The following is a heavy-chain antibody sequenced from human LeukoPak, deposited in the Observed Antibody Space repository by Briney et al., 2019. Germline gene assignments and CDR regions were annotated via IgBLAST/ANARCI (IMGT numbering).Heavy chain of an antibody. CDR1: GYTFTSYA. CDR3: ASTIVVVPAHPGWFDP. D-gene: IGHD2-2*01. V-gene: IGHV1-3*01. Sequence: GASVKVSCKASGYTFTSYAMHWVRQAPGQRLEWMGWINAGNGNTKYSQKFQGRVTITRDTSASTAYMELSSLRSEDTAVYYCASTIVVVPAHPGWFDPWGQGTLVTVSS. J-gene: IGHJ5*02. CDR2: INAGNGNT.